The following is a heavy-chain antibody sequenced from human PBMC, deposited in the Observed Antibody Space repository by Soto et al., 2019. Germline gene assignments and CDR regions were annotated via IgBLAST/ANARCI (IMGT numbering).Heavy chain of an antibody. Sequence: EVQLVQSGAEVKKPGESLEISCKGSGYTFTAHWIAWVRQMPGKRLEWMGLIYPDDSDTRYSPSFQGQVTISADKSSNTAYLQWSSLKASDTAIYYCARLAGDYFGRGFDYWGQGPPVTVSS. CDR2: IYPDDSDT. CDR1: GYTFTAHW. V-gene: IGHV5-51*01. CDR3: ARLAGDYFGRGFDY. D-gene: IGHD4-17*01. J-gene: IGHJ4*02.